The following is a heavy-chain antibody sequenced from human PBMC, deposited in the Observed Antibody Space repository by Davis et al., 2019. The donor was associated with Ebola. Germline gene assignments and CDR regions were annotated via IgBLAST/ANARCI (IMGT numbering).Heavy chain of an antibody. CDR2: IYYSGSP. J-gene: IGHJ6*03. V-gene: IGHV4-59*01. Sequence: PSETLSLTCTVSGGSFSSYYWSWIRLPPGKGLEWIGYIYYSGSPNYNPSLRSRVTISLDTSKSQFSLRLSSVTAADTAVYYCARSDSLVVPATVLPYYYYYMDVWGKGTTVTVSS. CDR3: ARSDSLVVPATVLPYYYYYMDV. D-gene: IGHD2-2*02. CDR1: GGSFSSYY.